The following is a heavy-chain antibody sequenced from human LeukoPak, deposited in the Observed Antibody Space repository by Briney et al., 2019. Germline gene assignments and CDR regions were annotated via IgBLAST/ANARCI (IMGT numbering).Heavy chain of an antibody. D-gene: IGHD6-13*01. V-gene: IGHV5-51*01. CDR2: IYPGDSDT. J-gene: IGHJ4*02. Sequence: GESLKISCKGSGYSFTSYWIGWVRQMPGKGLEWIGIIYPGDSDTRYNPSFQGQVTISADKSISTAYLQWSSLKASDTAMYYCARLPSAAGTEYYFDYWGQGTLVTVSS. CDR3: ARLPSAAGTEYYFDY. CDR1: GYSFTSYW.